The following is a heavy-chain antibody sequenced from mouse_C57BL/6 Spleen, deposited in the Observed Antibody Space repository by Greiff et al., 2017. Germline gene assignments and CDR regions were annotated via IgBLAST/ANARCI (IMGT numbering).Heavy chain of an antibody. D-gene: IGHD4-1*01. Sequence: ESGPGLVKPSQSLSLTCSVTGYSITSGYYWNWIRQFPGNKLEWMGYISYDGSNNYNPSLKNRISITRDTSKNQFFLKLNSVTTEDTATYYCARDTGTRFAYWGQGTLVTVSA. J-gene: IGHJ3*01. CDR1: GYSITSGYY. V-gene: IGHV3-6*01. CDR3: ARDTGTRFAY. CDR2: ISYDGSN.